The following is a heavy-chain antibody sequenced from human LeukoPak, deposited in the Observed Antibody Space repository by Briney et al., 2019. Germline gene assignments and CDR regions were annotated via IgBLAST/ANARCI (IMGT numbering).Heavy chain of an antibody. D-gene: IGHD6-13*01. CDR3: ARDGTAAGLYFDL. Sequence: GGSLKLSCAVSGFTFTNYWMNWVRQAPGKGLEWVASIKQNGGEKSYVDSVKGRFTISRDNTKNSLYLQMSSLRAEDTAVYYCARDGTAAGLYFDLWGQGTLVTVSS. J-gene: IGHJ4*01. CDR1: GFTFTNYW. CDR2: IKQNGGEK. V-gene: IGHV3-7*01.